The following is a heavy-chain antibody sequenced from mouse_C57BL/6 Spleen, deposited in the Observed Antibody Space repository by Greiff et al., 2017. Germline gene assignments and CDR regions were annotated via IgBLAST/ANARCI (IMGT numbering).Heavy chain of an antibody. V-gene: IGHV1-81*01. J-gene: IGHJ2*01. CDR1: GYTFTSYG. D-gene: IGHD2-5*01. CDR2: IYPRSGNT. Sequence: QVQLQQSGAELARPGASVKLSCKASGYTFTSYGISWVKQRTGQGLEWIGEIYPRSGNTYYNEKFKGKATLTADKSSSTAYMGLRSLTSEDSAVYFCARDSNFTFFDYWGQGTTLIVSS. CDR3: ARDSNFTFFDY.